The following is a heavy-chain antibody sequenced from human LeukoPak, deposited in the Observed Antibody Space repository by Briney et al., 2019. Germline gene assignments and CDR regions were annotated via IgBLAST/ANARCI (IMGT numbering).Heavy chain of an antibody. CDR2: IYYSGST. CDR1: GYSISSSNW. Sequence: PSETLSLTCAVSGYSISSSNWWGWIRQPPGKGLEWIGYIYYSGSTNYNPSLKSRVTISVDTSKNQFSLKLSSVTAADTAVYYCAREKANRFDYWGQGTLVTVSS. J-gene: IGHJ4*02. CDR3: AREKANRFDY. D-gene: IGHD1-14*01. V-gene: IGHV4-28*03.